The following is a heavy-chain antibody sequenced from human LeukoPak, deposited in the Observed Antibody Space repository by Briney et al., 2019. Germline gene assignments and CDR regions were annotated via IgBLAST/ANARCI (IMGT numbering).Heavy chain of an antibody. CDR1: GFTFSTYW. CDR2: VNGDGSST. D-gene: IGHD5-18*01. J-gene: IGHJ4*02. Sequence: GGSLRLSCAASGFTFSTYWMHWVRQAPGKGLVWVSRVNGDGSSTNYADSVKGRFTISRDNAKNTLYLQMNSLRAEDTAVYYCASFVAGHTYYFNYWGQGTLVTVSS. V-gene: IGHV3-74*01. CDR3: ASFVAGHTYYFNY.